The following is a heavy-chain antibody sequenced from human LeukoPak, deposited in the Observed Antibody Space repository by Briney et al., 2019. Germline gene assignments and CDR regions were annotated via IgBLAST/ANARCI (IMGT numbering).Heavy chain of an antibody. CDR3: ARGEDGDYYFQH. D-gene: IGHD4-17*01. J-gene: IGHJ1*01. Sequence: GSLRLSCAASGFTFSSYEMNWVRQAPGKGLEWIGEINHSGSSNYNPSLKSRVTISVDTSKNQFSLKLSSVTAADTAVYYCARGEDGDYYFQHWGQGTLVTVSS. V-gene: IGHV4-34*01. CDR1: GFTFSSYE. CDR2: INHSGSS.